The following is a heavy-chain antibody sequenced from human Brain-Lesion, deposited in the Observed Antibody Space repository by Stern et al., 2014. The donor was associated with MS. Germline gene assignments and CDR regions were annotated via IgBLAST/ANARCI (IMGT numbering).Heavy chain of an antibody. CDR2: IMPILGTA. J-gene: IGHJ4*02. CDR3: ARAAYSTSSYNY. Sequence: QVQLVQSGAEVKKPGSSVKLSCKASGGTFNTNVISWVRQAPGQGLEWKGGIMPILGTALYARKFQDRVTITANESTRAVYMELSSLRSEDTAVYYCARAAYSTSSYNYWGQGTLVIVSS. D-gene: IGHD6-6*01. V-gene: IGHV1-69*01. CDR1: GGTFNTNV.